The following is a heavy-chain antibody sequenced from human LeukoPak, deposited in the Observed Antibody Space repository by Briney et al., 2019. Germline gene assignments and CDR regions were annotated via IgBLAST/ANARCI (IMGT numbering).Heavy chain of an antibody. D-gene: IGHD5-18*01. CDR3: ARPLRGYSYGYYY. Sequence: PSETLSLTCAVYGGSFSDYYWSWIRQPPGKGLEWIGEINHSGSTNYNPSLKSRVTISVDTSKNQFSLKLSSVTAADTAVYYCARPLRGYSYGYYYWGQGTLVTVSS. J-gene: IGHJ4*02. CDR2: INHSGST. V-gene: IGHV4-34*01. CDR1: GGSFSDYY.